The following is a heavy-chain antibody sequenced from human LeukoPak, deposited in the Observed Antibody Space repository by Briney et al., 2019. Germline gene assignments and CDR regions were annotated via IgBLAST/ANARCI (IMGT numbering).Heavy chain of an antibody. J-gene: IGHJ4*02. CDR1: GYTFTSYG. D-gene: IGHD4-17*01. CDR2: MNPNSGNT. V-gene: IGHV1-8*02. CDR3: ARGGRDYGSYYFDY. Sequence: ASVKVSCKASGYTFTSYGISWVRQAPGQGLEWMGWMNPNSGNTGYAQKFQGRVTMTRNTSISTAYMELSSLRSEDTAVYYCARGGRDYGSYYFDYWGQGTLVTVSS.